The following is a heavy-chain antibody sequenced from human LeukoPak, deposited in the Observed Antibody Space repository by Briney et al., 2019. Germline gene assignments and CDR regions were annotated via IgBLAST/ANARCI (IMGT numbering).Heavy chain of an antibody. CDR1: GGSISSSSYY. V-gene: IGHV4-39*01. Sequence: SETLSLTCTVSGGSISSSSYYRGWIRQPPGKGLEWIGSIYYSGSTYYNPSLKSRVTISVDTSKNQFSLKLSSVTAADTAVYYCARLYSSGWYNLGHYYYYGMDVWGQGTTVTVSS. CDR2: IYYSGST. J-gene: IGHJ6*02. CDR3: ARLYSSGWYNLGHYYYYGMDV. D-gene: IGHD6-19*01.